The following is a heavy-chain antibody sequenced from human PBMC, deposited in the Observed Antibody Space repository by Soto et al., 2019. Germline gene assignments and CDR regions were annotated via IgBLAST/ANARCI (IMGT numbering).Heavy chain of an antibody. CDR2: MYHGGTT. CDR1: GYSVTSDHY. V-gene: IGHV4-38-2*02. CDR3: ARVHVMVVAGSTFGY. Sequence: PSETLSLTCLASGYSVTSDHYWAWIRQSPGKGLDWLVCMYHGGTTFYNPSLKSRVTMSMDTSKNQFSLKLRSVAAADTAIYYCARVHVMVVAGSTFGYWGQGIPVTVSS. D-gene: IGHD2-15*01. J-gene: IGHJ4*02.